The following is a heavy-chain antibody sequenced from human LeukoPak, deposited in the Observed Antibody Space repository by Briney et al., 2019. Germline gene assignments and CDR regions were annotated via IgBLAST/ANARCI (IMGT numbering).Heavy chain of an antibody. V-gene: IGHV3-23*01. CDR3: ATRGTSATKYFAD. CDR1: GLTFSSFV. CDR2: ITAGGSNT. J-gene: IGHJ4*02. Sequence: GGSLRLSCGASGLTFSSFVMSWVRQTPGKGLEWVATITAGGSNTYYADSVKGRFTISRDNSKNTLHLQMNSLRAEDTAVYYCATRGTSATKYFADWGQGTLVSVSS. D-gene: IGHD1-1*01.